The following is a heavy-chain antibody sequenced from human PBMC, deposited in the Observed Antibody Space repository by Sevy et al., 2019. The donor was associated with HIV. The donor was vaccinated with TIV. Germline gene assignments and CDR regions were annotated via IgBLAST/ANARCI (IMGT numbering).Heavy chain of an antibody. D-gene: IGHD1-26*01. Sequence: GGSLRLSCAASGFTFSSYAMSWVRQAPGKGLEWVSAISGSGGSTYYADSVKGRFTISRDNSKNTLYLQMNSLRAEDTALYYCAKISVGTEDAFDIWGQGTMVTVSS. CDR1: GFTFSSYA. CDR2: ISGSGGST. J-gene: IGHJ3*02. V-gene: IGHV3-23*01. CDR3: AKISVGTEDAFDI.